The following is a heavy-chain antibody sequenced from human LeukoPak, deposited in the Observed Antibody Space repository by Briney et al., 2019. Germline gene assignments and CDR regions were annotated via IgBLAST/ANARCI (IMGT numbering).Heavy chain of an antibody. V-gene: IGHV4-61*01. CDR3: VGGGWFGALYTPDFFWDF. J-gene: IGHJ4*02. D-gene: IGHD3-10*01. Sequence: SETLSLTCNVSGDSVSSGHYYWNWIRQAPGKGLEWIGYLYDTGSTNYNASLKSRVTISRDTSKKQVSLELRSVTAADTAMYYCVGGGWFGALYTPDFFWDFWGQGPLVTVSS. CDR2: LYDTGST. CDR1: GDSVSSGHYY.